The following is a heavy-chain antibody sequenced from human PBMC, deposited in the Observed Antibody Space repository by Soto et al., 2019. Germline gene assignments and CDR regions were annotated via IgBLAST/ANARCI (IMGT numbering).Heavy chain of an antibody. CDR3: ARGVSNSGAYYPGPSDYEL. D-gene: IGHD3-10*01. V-gene: IGHV1-69*06. Sequence: QVQLVQSGAVVKKPGSSVEVSCKASGGTFNGYGISWVRQAPGQGLEWMGGTVPVFDTSKYAPRFQGRVTITADKSTSTAYMELSSVRSEDTAIYFCARGVSNSGAYYPGPSDYELWGQGTLVIVSS. CDR1: GGTFNGYG. J-gene: IGHJ3*01. CDR2: TVPVFDTS.